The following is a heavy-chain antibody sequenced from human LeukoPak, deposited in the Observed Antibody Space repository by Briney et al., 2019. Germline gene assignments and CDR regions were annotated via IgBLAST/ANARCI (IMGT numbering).Heavy chain of an antibody. Sequence: PGGSLRLSCVASGFTFSSYDMHWVRQTTGKGLEWVSAIGTADDTFYPASVKGRFTISRDNAKNSLYLQMNSLRDEDTAVYYCARDRDWSFDYWGQGTLVTVSS. CDR2: IGTADDT. D-gene: IGHD3/OR15-3a*01. CDR1: GFTFSSYD. J-gene: IGHJ4*02. CDR3: ARDRDWSFDY. V-gene: IGHV3-13*04.